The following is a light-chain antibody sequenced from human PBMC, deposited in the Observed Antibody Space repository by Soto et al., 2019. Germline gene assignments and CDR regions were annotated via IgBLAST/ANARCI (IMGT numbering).Light chain of an antibody. Sequence: QLVLTQSSSASASLGSSVKLTCTLSSGHSSYIIAWHQQQPGKAPRYLMKLEGSGSYSKGSGLPDRFSASTSGADRYLTISNLQFEDEADYYCETWDFNTRVFGGGTKLTV. CDR1: SGHSSYI. CDR3: ETWDFNTRV. CDR2: LEGSGSY. J-gene: IGLJ3*02. V-gene: IGLV4-60*02.